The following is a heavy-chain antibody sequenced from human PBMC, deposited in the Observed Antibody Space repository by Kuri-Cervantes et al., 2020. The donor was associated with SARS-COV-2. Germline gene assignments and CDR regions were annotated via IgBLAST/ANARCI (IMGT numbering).Heavy chain of an antibody. D-gene: IGHD2-15*01. CDR3: TRVTPVVVVAATRFDY. CDR1: GFTVSSNY. CDR2: IRSKAYGGTT. V-gene: IGHV3-49*04. J-gene: IGHJ4*02. Sequence: GGSLRLSCAASGFTVSSNYMSWVRQAPGKGLEWVGFIRSKAYGGTTEYAASVKGRFTISRDDSKSIAYLQMNSLKTEDTAVYYCTRVTPVVVVAATRFDYWGQGTLVTVSS.